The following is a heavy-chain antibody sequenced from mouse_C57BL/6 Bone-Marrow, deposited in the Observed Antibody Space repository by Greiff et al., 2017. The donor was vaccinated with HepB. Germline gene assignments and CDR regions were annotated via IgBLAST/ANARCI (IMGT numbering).Heavy chain of an antibody. CDR2: INSNGGST. Sequence: EVMLVESGGGLVQPGGSLKLSCAASGFTFSSYGMSWVRQTPDKRLELVATINSNGGSTYYPDSVKGRFTISRDNAKNTLYLQRSSLKSEDTAMYYCARDDYWGQGTTLTVSS. J-gene: IGHJ2*01. CDR1: GFTFSSYG. CDR3: ARDDY. V-gene: IGHV5-6-3*01.